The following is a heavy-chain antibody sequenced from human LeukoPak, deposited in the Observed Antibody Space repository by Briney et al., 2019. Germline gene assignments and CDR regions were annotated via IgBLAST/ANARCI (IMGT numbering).Heavy chain of an antibody. D-gene: IGHD6-19*01. CDR3: ARGSIAVAGASDY. J-gene: IGHJ4*02. Sequence: PGGSLRLSCAASGFTFSEHYMSWIRQAPGKGLEWISYISSGGTTIHYADSVKGRFTISRDIAKNSLYLQMNSLRAEDTAVYYCARGSIAVAGASDYWGQGTPVTVSS. CDR2: ISSGGTTI. V-gene: IGHV3-11*01. CDR1: GFTFSEHY.